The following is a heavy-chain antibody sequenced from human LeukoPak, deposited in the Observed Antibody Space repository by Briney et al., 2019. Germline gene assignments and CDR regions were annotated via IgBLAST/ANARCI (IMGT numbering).Heavy chain of an antibody. CDR3: AKDWNYCSSVSCYSGGPGY. CDR1: GFTFSSYG. V-gene: IGHV3-33*06. Sequence: GGSLRLSCAASGFTFSSYGMHWVRQAPGKGLEWVAGIWYDGSNKDCADSVKGRFTISRDNSKNTVYLQMNSLRAEDTAVYYCAKDWNYCSSVSCYSGGPGYWGQGTLVTVSS. CDR2: IWYDGSNK. J-gene: IGHJ4*02. D-gene: IGHD2-2*01.